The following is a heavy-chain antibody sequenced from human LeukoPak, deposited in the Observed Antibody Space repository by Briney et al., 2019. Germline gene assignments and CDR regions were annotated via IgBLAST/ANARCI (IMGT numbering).Heavy chain of an antibody. Sequence: GASVKVSCKXSGYHFINYAISWVRQAPGQGLEWMGRISPFNGQTNYAQNLQDRVTMTIDTTTSTASMELRGLRSDDTGVYYCARVWDYSPRGRFDDWGQGTRVIVSS. V-gene: IGHV1-18*04. J-gene: IGHJ4*02. CDR2: ISPFNGQT. CDR3: ARVWDYSPRGRFDD. D-gene: IGHD4-11*01. CDR1: GYHFINYA.